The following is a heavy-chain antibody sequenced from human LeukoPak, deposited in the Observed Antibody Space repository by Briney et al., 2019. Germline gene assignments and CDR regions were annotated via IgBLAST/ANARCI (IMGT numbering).Heavy chain of an antibody. V-gene: IGHV3-23*01. J-gene: IGHJ4*02. CDR1: GFTFSSYA. Sequence: GGSLRLSCAASGFTFSSYAMSWVRQAPGKGLEWVSAICGSGGSTYYADSVKGRFTISRDNSKNTLYLQMNSLRAEDTAVYYCAKAGCTSTSCLKLDYWGQGTLVTVSS. CDR2: ICGSGGST. CDR3: AKAGCTSTSCLKLDY. D-gene: IGHD2-2*01.